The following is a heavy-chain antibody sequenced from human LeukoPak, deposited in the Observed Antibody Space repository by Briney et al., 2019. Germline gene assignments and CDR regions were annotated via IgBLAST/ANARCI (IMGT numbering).Heavy chain of an antibody. Sequence: GGSLRLSCAASGFTFSDYYMSWIRQAPGKGLEWVSYISSSGSTIYYADSVKGRFTISRDNSKNTLYLQMNSLRAEDTAVYYCAKEDYNWNNFDYWGQGTLVTVSS. CDR1: GFTFSDYY. CDR3: AKEDYNWNNFDY. D-gene: IGHD1-20*01. CDR2: ISSSGSTI. V-gene: IGHV3-11*01. J-gene: IGHJ4*02.